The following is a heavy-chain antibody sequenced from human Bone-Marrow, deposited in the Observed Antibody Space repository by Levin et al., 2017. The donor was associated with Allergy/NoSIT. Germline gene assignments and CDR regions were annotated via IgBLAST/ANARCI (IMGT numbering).Heavy chain of an antibody. Sequence: PGESLKISCAASGFTFSSYSMNWVRQAPGKGLEWVSSISSSSSYIYYADSVKGRFTISRDNAKNSLYQQMNSLRAEDTAVYYCAGDTPLGVGEGLGAFDIWGQGTMVTVSS. CDR2: ISSSSSYI. CDR1: GFTFSSYS. D-gene: IGHD3-16*01. J-gene: IGHJ3*02. V-gene: IGHV3-21*01. CDR3: AGDTPLGVGEGLGAFDI.